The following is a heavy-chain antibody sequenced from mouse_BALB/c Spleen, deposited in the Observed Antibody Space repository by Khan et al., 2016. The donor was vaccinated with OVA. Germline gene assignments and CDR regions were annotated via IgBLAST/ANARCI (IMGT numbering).Heavy chain of an antibody. Sequence: EVELVESGGDLVKPGGSLKLSCAASGFTFSSYSMSWVRQTPDKRLEWVASISSGGDYTYYPDSVKGRFTISRDNAKNTPYLQMSDLKSEDSAMYCCADHVTGSFAYWGQGTLVTVSA. D-gene: IGHD4-1*01. CDR3: ADHVTGSFAY. CDR2: ISSGGDYT. CDR1: GFTFSSYS. J-gene: IGHJ3*01. V-gene: IGHV5-6*01.